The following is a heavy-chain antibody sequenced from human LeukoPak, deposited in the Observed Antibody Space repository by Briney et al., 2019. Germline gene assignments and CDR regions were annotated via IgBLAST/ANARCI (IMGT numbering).Heavy chain of an antibody. CDR2: SSAYNGNR. J-gene: IGHJ4*02. D-gene: IGHD6-19*01. V-gene: IGHV1-18*01. CDR3: ARDPGIVVAGGFPSAL. CDR1: GYTFTYYG. Sequence: GASVKASCNASGYTFTYYGNGWHRQAPGQGHELKGWSSAYNGNRNYAQNFQGRVNMTTDTYTSTAYMELRRLRSDDTAVYYCARDPGIVVAGGFPSALWGQGTLVIVSS.